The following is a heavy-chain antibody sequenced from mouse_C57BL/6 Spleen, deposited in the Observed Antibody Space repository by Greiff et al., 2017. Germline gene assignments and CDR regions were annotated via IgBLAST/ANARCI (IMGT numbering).Heavy chain of an antibody. D-gene: IGHD1-1*01. CDR1: GYTFTDYY. J-gene: IGHJ1*03. Sequence: VQLQQSGPVLVKPGASVKMSCKASGYTFTDYYMNWVKQSHGKSLEWIGVINPYNGGTSYNQKFKGKATLTVDKSSSTDYMELNSLTSEDSAVYYCAREGDYYGSSSGYFDVWGTGTTVTVSS. CDR3: AREGDYYGSSSGYFDV. CDR2: INPYNGGT. V-gene: IGHV1-19*01.